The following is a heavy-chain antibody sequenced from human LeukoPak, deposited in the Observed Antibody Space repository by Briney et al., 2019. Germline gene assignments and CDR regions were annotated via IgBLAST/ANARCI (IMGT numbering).Heavy chain of an antibody. CDR2: IYYSGNT. V-gene: IGHV4-31*03. D-gene: IGHD6-19*01. J-gene: IGHJ5*02. CDR3: ARRGIAVAGTLRNWFDP. Sequence: SETLSLTCTVSGGSIISDNYYWSWIRQHPGKGLEWIGYIYYSGNTYFHPSLKSRVTISADTSKNQFSLNLSSVTAADTAVYYCARRGIAVAGTLRNWFDPWGQGTLVTVSS. CDR1: GGSIISDNYY.